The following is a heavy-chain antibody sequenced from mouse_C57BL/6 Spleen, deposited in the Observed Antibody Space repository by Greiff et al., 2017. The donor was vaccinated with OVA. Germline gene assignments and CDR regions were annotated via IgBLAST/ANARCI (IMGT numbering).Heavy chain of an antibody. J-gene: IGHJ2*01. D-gene: IGHD3-2*02. CDR2: INPNYGTT. Sequence: EVQLQQSGPELVKPGASVKISCKASGYSFTDYNMNWVKQSNGKSLEWIGVINPNYGTTSYNQKFKGKATLTVDQSSSTAYMQVNSLTSEDSAVYYGARGAAQATRGYFDYWGKGTTLTVAS. V-gene: IGHV1-39*01. CDR1: GYSFTDYN. CDR3: ARGAAQATRGYFDY.